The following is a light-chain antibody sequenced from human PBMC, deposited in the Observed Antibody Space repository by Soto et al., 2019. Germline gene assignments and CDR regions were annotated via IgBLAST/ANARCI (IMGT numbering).Light chain of an antibody. CDR2: DVT. CDR1: SSDVGGYNY. V-gene: IGLV2-11*01. Sequence: QSALTQPRSVSGSPGQSVTISCTGTSSDVGGYNYVSWYQQHPGKAPKLMIYDVTTRPSGVPDRFSGSESGNTASLTISGLQAEDEADYYCCSYAGSYIFVFGTGTKVTVL. CDR3: CSYAGSYIFV. J-gene: IGLJ1*01.